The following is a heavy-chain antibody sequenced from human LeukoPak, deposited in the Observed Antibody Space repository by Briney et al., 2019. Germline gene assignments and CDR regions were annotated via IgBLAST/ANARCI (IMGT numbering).Heavy chain of an antibody. Sequence: GGALRLSCAASGFTFSSYAMSWLRQPPGKGLEWVSTINANSGTTSYAASVRGRFTISRDNSKNTLYLQLNTLRADDTATYYCAKPISGGLAVTADWFHPWGQGTLVVVSS. D-gene: IGHD2-21*02. J-gene: IGHJ5*01. CDR3: AKPISGGLAVTADWFHP. V-gene: IGHV3-23*01. CDR1: GFTFSSYA. CDR2: INANSGTT.